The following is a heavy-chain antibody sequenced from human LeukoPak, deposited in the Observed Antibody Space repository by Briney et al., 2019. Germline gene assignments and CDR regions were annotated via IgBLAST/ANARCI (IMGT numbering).Heavy chain of an antibody. CDR2: ISSSSSYI. Sequence: GGSLRLSCAASEFTFSTYWMTWVRQAPGKGLEWVSSISSSSSYIYYADSVKGRFTISRDNAKNSLYLQMNSLRAEDTAVYYCASNDYVWGSYREGDNWFDPWSQGTLVTVSS. V-gene: IGHV3-21*01. D-gene: IGHD3-16*02. J-gene: IGHJ5*02. CDR1: EFTFSTYW. CDR3: ASNDYVWGSYREGDNWFDP.